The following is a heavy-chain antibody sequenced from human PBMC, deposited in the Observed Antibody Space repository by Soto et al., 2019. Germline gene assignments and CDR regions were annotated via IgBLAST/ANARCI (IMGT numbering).Heavy chain of an antibody. V-gene: IGHV3-21*01. CDR2: ISSSSYI. J-gene: IGHJ4*02. D-gene: IGHD6-6*01. CDR1: GVTFRSYA. CDR3: ARGVLIAARPVDY. Sequence: PGGSLRLSCAASGVTFRSYAMTWVRQAPGNGLEWVSSISSSSYIYSAHSVKRRFTVSRDNAKNSLYLQMNSLRGEDTAVYYCARGVLIAARPVDYWGQGTLVTVSS.